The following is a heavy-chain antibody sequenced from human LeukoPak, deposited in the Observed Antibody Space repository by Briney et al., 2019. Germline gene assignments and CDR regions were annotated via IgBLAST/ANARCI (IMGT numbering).Heavy chain of an antibody. J-gene: IGHJ6*03. CDR3: AGVSPYYYYYYMDV. CDR2: IYYSGST. CDR1: GGSISSHY. V-gene: IGHV4-59*11. Sequence: KASETLSLTCTVSGGSISSHYWSWIRQPPGKGLEWIGYIYYSGSTNYNPSLKSRVTISVDTSKNQFSLELSSVTAADTAVYYCAGVSPYYYYYYMDVWGKGTTVTVSS.